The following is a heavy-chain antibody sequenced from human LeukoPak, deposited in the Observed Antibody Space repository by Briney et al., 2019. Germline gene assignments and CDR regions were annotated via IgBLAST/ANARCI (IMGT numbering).Heavy chain of an antibody. CDR3: ATHLRFAY. D-gene: IGHD3-10*01. CDR2: ILHSGNT. Sequence: SETLSLTCTVSGDSITSNNYYWGWIRQPPGKGLEWIGNILHSGNTYYNPSLRSRVTISVDTSKNQFSLKLSSVTAADTAVYYCATHLRFAYWGQGTLVTVSS. J-gene: IGHJ4*02. V-gene: IGHV4-39*07. CDR1: GDSITSNNYY.